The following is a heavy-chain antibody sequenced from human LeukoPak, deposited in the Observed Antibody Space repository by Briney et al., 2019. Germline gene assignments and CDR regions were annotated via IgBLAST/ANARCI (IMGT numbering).Heavy chain of an antibody. J-gene: IGHJ4*02. V-gene: IGHV1-2*06. CDR2: INPNSGGT. Sequence: ASVKVSCKASGYTFTGYYMHWVRQAPGQGLEWMGRINPNSGGTNYAQKFQGRVTMTRDTSISTAYMELSRLRSDDTAVYYCARGSGWHLYYFDYWGQGTLVTVSS. CDR1: GYTFTGYY. D-gene: IGHD6-19*01. CDR3: ARGSGWHLYYFDY.